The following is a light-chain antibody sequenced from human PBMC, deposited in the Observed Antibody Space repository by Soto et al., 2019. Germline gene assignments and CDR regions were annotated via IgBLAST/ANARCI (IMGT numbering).Light chain of an antibody. CDR2: DTS. Sequence: EIVLTQSPGTLSLSPGERATLSWRASQRVDDSHLAWYQLRPGQVPRLLIYDTSTRAPGISARFSGSGSATDFTLTISRLEPEDFAVYYCQQYGSSPRLTFGGGTKVDIK. CDR3: QQYGSSPRLT. J-gene: IGKJ4*01. V-gene: IGKV3-20*01. CDR1: QRVDDSH.